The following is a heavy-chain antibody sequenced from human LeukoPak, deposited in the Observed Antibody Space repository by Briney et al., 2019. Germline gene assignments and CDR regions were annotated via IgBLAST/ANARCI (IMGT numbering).Heavy chain of an antibody. Sequence: PGGSLRLSCAASGFTFSSYAMNWVRQAPGKGLEWVSAISGSGGSTYYADSVKGRFTISRDIFQNTLYLQMNNLRAEDTAVYYCARVGSYYDMDVWGQGTTVTVSS. D-gene: IGHD3-10*01. J-gene: IGHJ6*02. V-gene: IGHV3-23*01. CDR1: GFTFSSYA. CDR2: ISGSGGST. CDR3: ARVGSYYDMDV.